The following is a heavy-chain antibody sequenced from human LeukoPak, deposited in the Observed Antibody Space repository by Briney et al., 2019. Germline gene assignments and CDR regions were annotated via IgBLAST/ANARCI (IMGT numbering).Heavy chain of an antibody. D-gene: IGHD3-10*01. CDR3: ARSRAGVWYFDY. Sequence: GRSLRLSCAASGFTFSSYAMHWVRQAPGKGLEWVAVISYDGSNRYYADSVKGRFTISRDNSKNTLDLQMNSLRAEDTAVYYCARSRAGVWYFDYWGQGTLVTVSS. CDR2: ISYDGSNR. J-gene: IGHJ4*02. V-gene: IGHV3-30*04. CDR1: GFTFSSYA.